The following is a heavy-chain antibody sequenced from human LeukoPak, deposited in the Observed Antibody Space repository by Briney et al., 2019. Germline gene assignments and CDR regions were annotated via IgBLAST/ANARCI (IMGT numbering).Heavy chain of an antibody. CDR1: GFTFSNAW. CDR2: ISKNGGNT. J-gene: IGHJ6*03. D-gene: IGHD1-26*01. CDR3: ARVGEGRYYQYYYMDV. Sequence: PGGSLRLSCAASGFTFSNAWMSWVRQAPGKGLEYVSAISKNGGNTYYANSVKGRFSISRDNSKNTLYLQMGSLRTEDMAVYYCARVGEGRYYQYYYMDVWGKGTTVTVSS. V-gene: IGHV3-64*01.